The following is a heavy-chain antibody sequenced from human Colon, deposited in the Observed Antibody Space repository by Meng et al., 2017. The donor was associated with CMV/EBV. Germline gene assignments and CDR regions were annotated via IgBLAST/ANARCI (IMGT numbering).Heavy chain of an antibody. CDR1: GLTFSSSA. J-gene: IGHJ4*02. Sequence: GESLKISCAASGLTFSSSAMSWVRQAPGKGLEWVSVLYSGAGSTYYADSVKGRFTISRNNSENTLYLQMNSLRAEDTAVYYCAKWGGSGSFLYFDYWGQGILVTVSS. CDR2: LYSGAGST. CDR3: AKWGGSGSFLYFDY. V-gene: IGHV3-23*03. D-gene: IGHD1-26*01.